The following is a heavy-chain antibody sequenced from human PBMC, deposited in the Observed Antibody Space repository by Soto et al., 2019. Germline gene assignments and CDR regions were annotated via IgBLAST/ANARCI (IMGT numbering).Heavy chain of an antibody. D-gene: IGHD6-13*01. CDR3: AKDPSGATSWYYWDFVL. CDR2: ISGSGGRT. Sequence: EVQLLESGGGLVQPGGSLRLSCAASGFTFSSFAVSWVRQAPGKGLEWVAAISGSGGRTYYADSVKGRFTISRDNSKSTLYLQMNSLRVDDTAVYYCAKDPSGATSWYYWDFVLWGRGTLVTVSS. CDR1: GFTFSSFA. J-gene: IGHJ2*01. V-gene: IGHV3-23*01.